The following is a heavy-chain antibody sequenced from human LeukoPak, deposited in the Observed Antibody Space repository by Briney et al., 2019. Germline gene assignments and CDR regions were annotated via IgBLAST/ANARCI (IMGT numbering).Heavy chain of an antibody. J-gene: IGHJ4*02. V-gene: IGHV3-23*01. CDR1: GFTFSSYA. CDR3: AKDSLMIVVVITLDY. D-gene: IGHD3-22*01. CDR2: ISGSGGST. Sequence: GGSLRLSCAASGFTFSSYAMSWVRQAPGKGLEWVSAISGSGGSTYYADSVKGRFTISRDNSKNTLYLQRNSLRAEDTAVYYCAKDSLMIVVVITLDYWGQGTLVTVSS.